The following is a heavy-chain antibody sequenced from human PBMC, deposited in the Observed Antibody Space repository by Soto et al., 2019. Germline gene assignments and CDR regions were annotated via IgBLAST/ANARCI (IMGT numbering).Heavy chain of an antibody. V-gene: IGHV3-7*03. Sequence: GSLRLSCAASGFTFSSYWMSWVRQAPGKGLEWVANIKQDGSEKYYVDSVKGRFTISRDNAKNSLYLQMNSLRAEDTAEYYCARDTLGLYYFDYWGQGTLVTVSS. J-gene: IGHJ4*02. CDR2: IKQDGSEK. CDR3: ARDTLGLYYFDY. CDR1: GFTFSSYW.